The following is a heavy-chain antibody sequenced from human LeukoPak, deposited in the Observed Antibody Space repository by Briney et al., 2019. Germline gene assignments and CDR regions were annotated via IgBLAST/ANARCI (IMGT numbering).Heavy chain of an antibody. V-gene: IGHV1-2*04. CDR1: GYTFTGYY. CDR3: ARARGPYDFWSGYPHWFDP. Sequence: ASVKVSCKASGYTFTGYYMHWVRQAPGQGLEWMGWINPNSGGTNYAQKFQGWVTMTRDTSISTAYMELSSLRSEDTAVYYCARARGPYDFWSGYPHWFDPWGQGTLVTVSS. D-gene: IGHD3-3*01. J-gene: IGHJ5*02. CDR2: INPNSGGT.